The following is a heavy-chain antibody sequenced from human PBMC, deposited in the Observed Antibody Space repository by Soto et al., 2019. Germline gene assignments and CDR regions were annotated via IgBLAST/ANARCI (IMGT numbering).Heavy chain of an antibody. V-gene: IGHV4-59*01. CDR1: GDSISSSQ. J-gene: IGHJ4*01. CDR2: ISKSGSA. CDR3: ARDPMGSLDX. D-gene: IGHD3-10*01. Sequence: SETLSLPCTVSGDSISSSQWGWIRQPPGKGLEWIVYISKSGSANHNPSLKSRVAMSIEMAKNQFSLRMSSMTAADTAVYFCARDPMGSLDXWGHVTLVTVSX.